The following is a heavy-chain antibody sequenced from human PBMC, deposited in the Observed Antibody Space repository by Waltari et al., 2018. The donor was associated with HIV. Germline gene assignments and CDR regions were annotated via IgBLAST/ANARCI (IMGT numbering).Heavy chain of an antibody. CDR3: SRDTFGEYDF. D-gene: IGHD3-3*01. Sequence: EVQLVQSGGGLIKPGGSLRLSCAASGFSVTNYWRHWVRLSPGKGLVWVSRINIDGRTIDYADSVKGRFTISRDSAKNTLSLQMNSLREEDTAVYYCSRDTFGEYDFWGQGALVTVSS. CDR2: INIDGRTI. V-gene: IGHV3-74*01. J-gene: IGHJ4*02. CDR1: GFSVTNYW.